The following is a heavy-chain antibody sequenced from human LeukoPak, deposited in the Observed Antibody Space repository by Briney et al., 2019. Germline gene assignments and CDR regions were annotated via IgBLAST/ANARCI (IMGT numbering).Heavy chain of an antibody. V-gene: IGHV3-21*01. J-gene: IGHJ3*01. CDR1: GFTFSSYS. CDR3: ARSKPGYYDFWSGYNAFDV. Sequence: GGSLRLSCAASGFTFSSYSMNWVRQAPGKGLEWVSSISSSSSYIYYADSVKGRFTISRDNAKNSLYLQMNSLRAEDTAVYYCARSKPGYYDFWSGYNAFDVWGQGTMVTVSS. CDR2: ISSSSSYI. D-gene: IGHD3-3*01.